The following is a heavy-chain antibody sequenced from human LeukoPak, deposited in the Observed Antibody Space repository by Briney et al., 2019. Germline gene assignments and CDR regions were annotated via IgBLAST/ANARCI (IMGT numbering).Heavy chain of an antibody. Sequence: GGSLRLSCAGSGFSFSSYAMSWVRQAPGKGLEWVSAISGSGGSTYYADSVKGRFTISRDNSKNTLYLQVNSLRAEDTAVYYCAKAGGWYGPDYWGQGTLVTVSS. D-gene: IGHD6-19*01. CDR1: GFSFSSYA. V-gene: IGHV3-23*01. J-gene: IGHJ4*02. CDR3: AKAGGWYGPDY. CDR2: ISGSGGST.